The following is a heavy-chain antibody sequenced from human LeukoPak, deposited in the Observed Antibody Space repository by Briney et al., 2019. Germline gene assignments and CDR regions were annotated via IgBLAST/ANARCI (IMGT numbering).Heavy chain of an antibody. CDR3: ASSPDTAMVFDY. Sequence: ASVKVSCKASGGTFSSYAISWVRQAPGQGLEWMGGIIPILGTANYAQKFQGRVTITADESTSTAYMELSSLRSEDTAVYYCASSPDTAMVFDYWGQGTLVTVSS. D-gene: IGHD5-18*01. CDR1: GGTFSSYA. J-gene: IGHJ4*02. CDR2: IIPILGTA. V-gene: IGHV1-69*01.